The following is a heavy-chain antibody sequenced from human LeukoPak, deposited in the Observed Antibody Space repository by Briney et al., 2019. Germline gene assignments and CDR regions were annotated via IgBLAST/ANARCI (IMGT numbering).Heavy chain of an antibody. V-gene: IGHV1-69*04. Sequence: SVKVSCKASGGTFSSYAISWVRQAPGQGLEWMGRIIPILGIANYAQKFQGRVTITADKSTSTAYMELSSLRSEDTAVYYCARETRYYYDSSGYYAHYWGQGTLVTVSS. CDR3: ARETRYYYDSSGYYAHY. D-gene: IGHD3-22*01. J-gene: IGHJ4*02. CDR2: IIPILGIA. CDR1: GGTFSSYA.